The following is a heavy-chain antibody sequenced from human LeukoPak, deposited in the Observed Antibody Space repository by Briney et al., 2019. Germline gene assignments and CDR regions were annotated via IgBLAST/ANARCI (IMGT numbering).Heavy chain of an antibody. CDR3: ARDYSGYGYFDY. Sequence: SETLSLTCIVSGGSISSDGDYWGWIRQHPEKGLEWIGFIYYSRTTYYNPSLKSRVTISVDTSKNQFSLKLSSVTAADAAVYYCARDYSGYGYFDYWGPGTLVTVSS. CDR2: IYYSRTT. CDR1: GGSISSDGDY. J-gene: IGHJ4*02. D-gene: IGHD5-12*01. V-gene: IGHV4-31*03.